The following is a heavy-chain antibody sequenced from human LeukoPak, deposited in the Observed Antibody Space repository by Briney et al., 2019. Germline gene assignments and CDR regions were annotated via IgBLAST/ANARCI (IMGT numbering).Heavy chain of an antibody. CDR3: AREPRGYSYGL. V-gene: IGHV3-7*01. CDR1: RFTFSNYW. CDR2: IKDDGSET. J-gene: IGHJ4*02. Sequence: GGSLRLSCAASRFTFSNYWMAWVRQAPGKGLEWVVNIKDDGSETYYVASVKGRFTISRDNAKDSLYLQMNSLRAEDTAVYYCAREPRGYSYGLWGWGTLVTVSS. D-gene: IGHD5-18*01.